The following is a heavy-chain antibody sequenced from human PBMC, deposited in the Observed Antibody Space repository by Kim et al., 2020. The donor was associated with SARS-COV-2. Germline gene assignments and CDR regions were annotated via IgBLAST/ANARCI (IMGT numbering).Heavy chain of an antibody. Sequence: SETLSLTCTVSGYSISSGYYWGWIRQPPGKGLEWIGSIYHSGSTYYNPSLKSRVTISVDTSKNQFSLKLSSVTAADTAVYYCARVESAPSSYYFDYWGQGTLVTVSS. CDR3: ARVESAPSSYYFDY. D-gene: IGHD3-10*01. CDR1: GYSISSGYY. J-gene: IGHJ4*02. CDR2: IYHSGST. V-gene: IGHV4-38-2*02.